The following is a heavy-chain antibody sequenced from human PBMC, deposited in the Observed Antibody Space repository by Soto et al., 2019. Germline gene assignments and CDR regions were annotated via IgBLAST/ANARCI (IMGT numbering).Heavy chain of an antibody. CDR2: ISYDGSNK. V-gene: IGHV3-30*18. CDR3: AKDVLRFLEWLAFYGMDV. J-gene: IGHJ6*02. CDR1: GFTFSSYG. D-gene: IGHD3-3*01. Sequence: VESLRLSCASYGFTFSSYGMHWVRQAAGNGLEWVAVISYDGSNKYYADSVKCRFTISRDNSKNTLYLQMNSLRAEDTAVYYCAKDVLRFLEWLAFYGMDVWGQGT.